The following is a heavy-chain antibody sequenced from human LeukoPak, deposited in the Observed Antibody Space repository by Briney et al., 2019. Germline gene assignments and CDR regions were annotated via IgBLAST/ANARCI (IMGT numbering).Heavy chain of an antibody. V-gene: IGHV4-34*01. CDR1: GGSFSGYY. D-gene: IGHD6-19*01. J-gene: IGHJ4*02. Sequence: SETLSLTCAVYGGSFSGYYWSWIRQPPGKGLEWIGEINHSGSTNYNPSLKSRVTISVDTSRNQFSLKLSSVTAADTAAYYCARDVHYSSGWYGYWGQGTLVTVSS. CDR2: INHSGST. CDR3: ARDVHYSSGWYGY.